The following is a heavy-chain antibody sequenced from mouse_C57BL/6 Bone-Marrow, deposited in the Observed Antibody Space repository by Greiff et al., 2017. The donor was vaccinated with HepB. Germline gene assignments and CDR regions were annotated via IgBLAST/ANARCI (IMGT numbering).Heavy chain of an antibody. J-gene: IGHJ2*01. D-gene: IGHD2-4*01. CDR2: IHPNSGST. Sequence: QVQLQQPGAELVKPGASVKLSCKASGYTFTSYWMHWVKQRPGQGLEWIGMIHPNSGSTNYNEKFKSKATLTVDKSSSTAYMQLSSLTSEDSAVYYCARGRGAFYDYDEGTYYFDYWGQGTTLTVSS. CDR3: ARGRGAFYDYDEGTYYFDY. CDR1: GYTFTSYW. V-gene: IGHV1-64*01.